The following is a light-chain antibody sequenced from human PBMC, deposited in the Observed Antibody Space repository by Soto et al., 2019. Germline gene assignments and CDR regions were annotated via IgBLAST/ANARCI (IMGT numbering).Light chain of an antibody. Sequence: QSVLTQPPSVSGAPGQRVTISCTGSSSNIGAGYDVQWYQQLPGTAPKLLIYGNTNRPSGVPDRFSASKSGTSASLAITGLQAEDEVDYYCAAWADSLNGWVFGGGTKLTVL. CDR3: AAWADSLNGWV. CDR1: SSNIGAGYD. CDR2: GNT. V-gene: IGLV1-40*01. J-gene: IGLJ3*02.